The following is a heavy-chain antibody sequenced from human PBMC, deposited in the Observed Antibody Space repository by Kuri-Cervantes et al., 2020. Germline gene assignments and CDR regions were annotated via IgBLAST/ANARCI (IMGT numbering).Heavy chain of an antibody. Sequence: GGSLRLSCAASGFTFSSYGMHWVRQAPGKGLEWVPIIWYDGSNKFYAESVKGRFTISRDNSKKTVYLQMHSLRAEDTAVYYCARYCSSSSCWDAFDIWGQGTMVTVSS. J-gene: IGHJ3*02. CDR1: GFTFSSYG. V-gene: IGHV3-33*08. CDR3: ARYCSSSSCWDAFDI. D-gene: IGHD2-15*01. CDR2: IWYDGSNK.